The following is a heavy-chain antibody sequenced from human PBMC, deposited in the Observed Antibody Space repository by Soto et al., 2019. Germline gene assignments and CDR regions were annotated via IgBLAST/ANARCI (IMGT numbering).Heavy chain of an antibody. Sequence: PSETLSLTSTVSGGSISSSSSYWGWIRQPPGKGLEWIGSIYYGGSTYYNPSLKSRVTISVDTSKNQFSLKLSSVTAADTAVYYCARRDYYDSSGYYYPYYFADWGQGTLVTVSS. D-gene: IGHD3-22*01. CDR2: IYYGGST. CDR3: ARRDYYDSSGYYYPYYFAD. V-gene: IGHV4-39*01. CDR1: GGSISSSSSY. J-gene: IGHJ4*02.